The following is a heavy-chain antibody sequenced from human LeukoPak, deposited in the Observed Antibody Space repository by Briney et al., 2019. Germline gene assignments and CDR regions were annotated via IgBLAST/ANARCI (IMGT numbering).Heavy chain of an antibody. J-gene: IGHJ4*02. CDR3: TTDAGYSSRWYNY. V-gene: IGHV3-15*01. Sequence: GGSLRLSCAASGFTFSNAYMSWVRQAPGKGLEWVGRIKSKTDGGTTDYAAPVKGRFTISRDDSKNTLYLQMNSLKTEDTAVYYCTTDAGYSSRWYNYWGQGTLVTASS. CDR1: GFTFSNAY. D-gene: IGHD6-13*01. CDR2: IKSKTDGGTT.